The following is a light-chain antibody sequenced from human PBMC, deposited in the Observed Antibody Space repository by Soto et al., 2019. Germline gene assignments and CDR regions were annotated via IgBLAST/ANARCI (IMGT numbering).Light chain of an antibody. J-gene: IGLJ2*01. CDR1: NSDVGRYNY. CDR2: DVT. Sequence: QSALTQPRSVYGSPGQSVAISCAGTNSDVGRYNYVSWYQQYPGKAPKLIIYDVTKRPSGVPDRFSGSKSGNTASLTISGLQAEDEADYYCCSFAGLFSGGTKLTVL. V-gene: IGLV2-11*01. CDR3: CSFAGL.